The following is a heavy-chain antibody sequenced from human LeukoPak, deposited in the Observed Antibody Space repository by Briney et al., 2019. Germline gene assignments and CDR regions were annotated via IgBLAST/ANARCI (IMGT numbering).Heavy chain of an antibody. Sequence: GGSLRLSCAASGFTFSSYAMSWVRQAPGKGLEWVSAISGSGGSTYYADSVKGRFTISRDNSKNTLYLHMNSLRAEDTAVYYCAKARYYYDSSGYYYADYWGQGTLVTVSS. CDR3: AKARYYYDSSGYYYADY. D-gene: IGHD3-22*01. CDR2: ISGSGGST. CDR1: GFTFSSYA. J-gene: IGHJ4*02. V-gene: IGHV3-23*01.